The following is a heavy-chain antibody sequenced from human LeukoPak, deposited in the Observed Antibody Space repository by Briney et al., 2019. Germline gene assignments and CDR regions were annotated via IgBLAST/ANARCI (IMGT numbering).Heavy chain of an antibody. J-gene: IGHJ4*02. CDR2: IYYSGST. V-gene: IGHV4-39*01. D-gene: IGHD3-9*01. CDR3: ARFGAKHLLRYFDWLHYFDY. Sequence: PSETLSLTCTVSGGSISSSSYYWGWIRQPPGKGLEWIGSIYYSGSTYYNPSLKSRVTISVDTSKNQFSLKLSSVTAADTAVYYCARFGAKHLLRYFDWLHYFDYWGQGTLVTVSS. CDR1: GGSISSSSYY.